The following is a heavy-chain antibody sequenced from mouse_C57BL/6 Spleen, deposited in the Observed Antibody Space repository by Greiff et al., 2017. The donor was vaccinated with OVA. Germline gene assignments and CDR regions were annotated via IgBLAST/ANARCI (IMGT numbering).Heavy chain of an antibody. CDR2: IYPSDSET. Sequence: QVQLQQPGAELVRPGSSVKLSCKASGYTFTSYWMDWVKQRPGQGLEWIGNIYPSDSETHYNQKFKDKATLTVDKSSSTAYMQLSSLTSEDSAVYYCAREGPHYYGSSYGAMDYWGQGTSVTVSS. D-gene: IGHD1-1*01. CDR3: AREGPHYYGSSYGAMDY. J-gene: IGHJ4*01. CDR1: GYTFTSYW. V-gene: IGHV1-61*01.